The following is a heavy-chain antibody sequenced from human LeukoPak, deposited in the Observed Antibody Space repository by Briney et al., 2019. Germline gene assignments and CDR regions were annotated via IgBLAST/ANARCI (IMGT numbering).Heavy chain of an antibody. J-gene: IGHJ4*02. CDR3: ARYSGSYYYPPAWDL. CDR1: GFTFSNNA. D-gene: IGHD1-26*01. V-gene: IGHV3-23*01. Sequence: GGSLRLSCAASGFTFSNNAMSWVRQAPGKGLEWVSATSTSGGSAYYADSVKGRFTISRDNSKNTLYLQMDSLRADDTAVYYCARYSGSYYYPPAWDLWGQGTLVTASS. CDR2: TSTSGGSA.